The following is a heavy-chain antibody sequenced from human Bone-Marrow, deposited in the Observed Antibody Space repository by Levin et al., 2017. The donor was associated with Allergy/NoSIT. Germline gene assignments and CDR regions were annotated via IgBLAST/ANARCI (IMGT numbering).Heavy chain of an antibody. J-gene: IGHJ4*02. CDR2: IGESGTTT. D-gene: IGHD2-2*01. CDR3: ANHGSYCSSASCG. Sequence: GGSLRLSCAASGFTFSSYVMSWVRQAPGKGLEWVSGIGESGTTTYYADSVKGRFTISRDSSKNILYLQMNSLRDEDTAVYYCANHGSYCSSASCGWGQGTLVTVSS. CDR1: GFTFSSYV. V-gene: IGHV3-23*01.